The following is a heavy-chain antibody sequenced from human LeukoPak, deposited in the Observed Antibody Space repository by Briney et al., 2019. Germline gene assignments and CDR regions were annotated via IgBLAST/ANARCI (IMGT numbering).Heavy chain of an antibody. V-gene: IGHV4-34*01. CDR1: GGSFSGYY. Sequence: PSETLSLTCAVSGGSFSGYYWSWIRQPPGKGLEWIGEIYHSGSTNYNPSLKSRVTISVDTSKNQFSLKLSSVTAADTAVYYCVRVTPGWFDYWGQGTLVTVSS. D-gene: IGHD3-10*01. CDR2: IYHSGST. CDR3: VRVTPGWFDY. J-gene: IGHJ5*01.